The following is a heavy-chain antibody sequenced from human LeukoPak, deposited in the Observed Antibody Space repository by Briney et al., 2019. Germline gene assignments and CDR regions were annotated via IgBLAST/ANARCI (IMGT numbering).Heavy chain of an antibody. D-gene: IGHD3-22*01. Sequence: GGSLRLSCAASGFTFSSYGMHWVRQAPGKGLEWVAVIWYDGSNKYYADSVKGRFTISRDNSKNTLYLQMNSLRAEDTAVYYCARDGITMIVPRAFDIWGQGTMVTVSS. CDR3: ARDGITMIVPRAFDI. CDR2: IWYDGSNK. CDR1: GFTFSSYG. V-gene: IGHV3-33*01. J-gene: IGHJ3*02.